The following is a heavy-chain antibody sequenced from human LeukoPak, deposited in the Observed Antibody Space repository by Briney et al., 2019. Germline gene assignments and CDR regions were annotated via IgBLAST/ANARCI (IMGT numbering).Heavy chain of an antibody. J-gene: IGHJ4*02. CDR2: IYYSGST. CDR1: GGSISSYY. CDR3: TRHHRHPIAAAGIEY. Sequence: SETLSLTCIVTGGSISSYYWSWIRQPPGKGLEWIGYIYYSGSTNYNPSLKSRVTISVDTSKNQFSLKLSSVTAADTAVYYCTRHHRHPIAAAGIEYWGQGTLVTLSS. V-gene: IGHV4-59*08. D-gene: IGHD6-13*01.